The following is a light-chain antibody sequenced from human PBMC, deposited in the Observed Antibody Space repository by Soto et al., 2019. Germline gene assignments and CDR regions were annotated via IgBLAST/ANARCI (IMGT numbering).Light chain of an antibody. CDR1: QRVSSSY. CDR2: GAS. Sequence: EIVLTQSPGTLSLSPGERATLSCRASQRVSSSYLAWYQQKPGQAPRLLIYGASIRATGVPDRFSGSGSGTXFXLTISTLEPEDCAVYYCQQYGSSPDTFGQGTKVEI. J-gene: IGKJ1*01. CDR3: QQYGSSPDT. V-gene: IGKV3-20*01.